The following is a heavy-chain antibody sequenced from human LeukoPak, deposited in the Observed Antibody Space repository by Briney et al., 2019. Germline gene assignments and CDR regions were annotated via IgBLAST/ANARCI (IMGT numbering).Heavy chain of an antibody. CDR2: MNPNSGNT. D-gene: IGHD3-9*01. CDR3: ARGLRYFDWSKAYYYYYMDV. CDR1: GYTFTSYD. J-gene: IGHJ6*03. V-gene: IGHV1-8*01. Sequence: ASVKVSCKASGYTFTSYDINWVRQVTGQGLEWMGWMNPNSGNTGYAQKFQGRVTMTRNTSISTAYMELSSLRSEDTAVYYCARGLRYFDWSKAYYYYYMDVWGKGTTVTISS.